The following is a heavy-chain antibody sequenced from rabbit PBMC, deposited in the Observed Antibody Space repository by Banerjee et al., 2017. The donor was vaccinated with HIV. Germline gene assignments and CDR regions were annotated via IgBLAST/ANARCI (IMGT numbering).Heavy chain of an antibody. CDR3: ARDGGYGDYGYASNL. Sequence: QEQLEESGGDLVKPEGSLTLTCTASGFSFTNKYVMCWVRQAPGKGQEWIACINTSSGSTYYASWAKGRFTISKTTSTTVTLQMTILTGADTATYFCARDGGYGDYGYASNLWGPGTLVTVS. V-gene: IGHV1S45*01. CDR2: INTSSGST. D-gene: IGHD6-1*01. CDR1: GFSFTNKYV. J-gene: IGHJ4*01.